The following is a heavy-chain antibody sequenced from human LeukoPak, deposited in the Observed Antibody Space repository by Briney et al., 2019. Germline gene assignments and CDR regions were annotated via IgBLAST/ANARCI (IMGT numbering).Heavy chain of an antibody. J-gene: IGHJ4*02. CDR2: ISNSGST. Sequence: SETLSLTCTVSGGSISSSDYYWSWLRQPPGKGLEWIAYISNSGSTNFNPSLRSRVTISVDTSNNQFSLRLSSVTAADTAVYFCARSRRLTCDALTGWRYYFDYWGQGTLVTVSS. V-gene: IGHV4-30-4*01. D-gene: IGHD3-9*01. CDR1: GGSISSSDYY. CDR3: ARSRRLTCDALTGWRYYFDY.